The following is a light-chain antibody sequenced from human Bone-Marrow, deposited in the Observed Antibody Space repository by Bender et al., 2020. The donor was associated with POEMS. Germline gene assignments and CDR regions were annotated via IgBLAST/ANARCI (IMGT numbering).Light chain of an antibody. V-gene: IGLV2-14*01. Sequence: QSALTQPASVSGSPGQSITISCTGTNNDVGGFQLVSWYQHRPGSAPKLILFEVSKRPPGISSRFSGSRSGNSASLTISGLQAQDDAHYSCASYTSDKTPVFGTGTKVTVL. CDR1: NNDVGGFQL. CDR2: EVS. J-gene: IGLJ1*01. CDR3: ASYTSDKTPV.